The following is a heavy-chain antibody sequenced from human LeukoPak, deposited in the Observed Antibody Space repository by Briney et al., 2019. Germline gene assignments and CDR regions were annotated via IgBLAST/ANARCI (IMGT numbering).Heavy chain of an antibody. D-gene: IGHD6-25*01. V-gene: IGHV3-11*01. CDR1: GFTFSDYY. CDR3: ARSRAAYDAFDI. Sequence: PGWSLRLSCAASGFTFSDYYMSWIRQAPGKGLKWVSYISSSASTIYYADSAKGRFTISRDSAKNSLYLQMNSLRAEDTAVYYCARSRAAYDAFDIWGQGTMVTVSS. CDR2: ISSSASTI. J-gene: IGHJ3*02.